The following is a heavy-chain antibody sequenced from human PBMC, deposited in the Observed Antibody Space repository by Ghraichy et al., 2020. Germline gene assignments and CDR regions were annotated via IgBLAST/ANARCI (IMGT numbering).Heavy chain of an antibody. Sequence: SETLSLTCAVSGGSISSYYWSWIRQPAGKGLEYIGRIYITGSTNYNSALKSRVTMSVDTSKNQFSLKLSSVTAADTAVYYCARGTSDLAYFDFWGQGTLVTVSS. J-gene: IGHJ4*02. V-gene: IGHV4-4*07. CDR3: ARGTSDLAYFDF. CDR1: GGSISSYY. CDR2: IYITGST.